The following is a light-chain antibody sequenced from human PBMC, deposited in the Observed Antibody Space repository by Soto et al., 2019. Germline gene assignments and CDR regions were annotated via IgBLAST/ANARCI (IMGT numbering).Light chain of an antibody. CDR3: QQYNSYSGT. CDR1: QSISTW. V-gene: IGKV1-5*03. J-gene: IGKJ1*01. Sequence: DIQMTQSPSTLSASVGDRVTITCRASQSISTWLAWYQQKPGKAPKLLIYKASSSESGVPSRFSGSGSGTDFTLTISSLQPDDFATYYCQQYNSYSGTFGQGTKVDIK. CDR2: KAS.